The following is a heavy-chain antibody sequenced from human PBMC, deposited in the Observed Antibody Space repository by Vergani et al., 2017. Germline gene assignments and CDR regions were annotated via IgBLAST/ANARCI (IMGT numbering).Heavy chain of an antibody. CDR3: ARVKRDSNYETIFDY. D-gene: IGHD4-11*01. Sequence: EVQLLESGGGLVQPGGSLRLTCAASEFTFSNYAMNWVRQAPGKGLEWVSGISGSGVSAYYTDSVKGRFTISRDNSKNSLYLQMNSLRAEDTAVYYCARVKRDSNYETIFDYWGQGTLVTVSS. V-gene: IGHV3-23*01. J-gene: IGHJ4*02. CDR1: EFTFSNYA. CDR2: ISGSGVSA.